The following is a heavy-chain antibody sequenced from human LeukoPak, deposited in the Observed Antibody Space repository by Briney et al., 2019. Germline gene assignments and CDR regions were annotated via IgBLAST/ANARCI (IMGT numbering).Heavy chain of an antibody. D-gene: IGHD1-26*01. V-gene: IGHV3-23*01. Sequence: PGGSLRLSCAASGFTFSSYAMSWVRQAPGKGLEWVSAIFSSGGSTYYADSVKGRFTISRDNAKNSLYLQMNSLRAEDTAVYYCARGTPRPGATFDYWGQGTLVTVSS. CDR2: IFSSGGST. J-gene: IGHJ4*02. CDR3: ARGTPRPGATFDY. CDR1: GFTFSSYA.